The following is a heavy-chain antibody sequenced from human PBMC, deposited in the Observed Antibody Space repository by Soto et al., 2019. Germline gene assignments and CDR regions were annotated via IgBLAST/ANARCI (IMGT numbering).Heavy chain of an antibody. CDR3: ARGDGVNSKWFDP. Sequence: QVQLVQSGAEVKKPGASVKVSCKASGYTFTSYYMHWVRQAPGQGLEYMGIINPSAGSTSYAQKFGGRVTMTRDTSTSTVYMELGSLISEDTAVYYCARGDGVNSKWFDPWGQGTLVTVSS. D-gene: IGHD4-17*01. J-gene: IGHJ5*02. CDR2: INPSAGST. CDR1: GYTFTSYY. V-gene: IGHV1-46*01.